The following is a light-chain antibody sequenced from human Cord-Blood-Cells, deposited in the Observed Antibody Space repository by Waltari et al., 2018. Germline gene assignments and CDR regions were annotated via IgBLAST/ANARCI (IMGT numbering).Light chain of an antibody. CDR3: QQYGSSIT. Sequence: EIVLTQSPDTLSLSPGERATLSCRASQSVSSSYLAWYQQKPGQAPRLLIYGASSRATGIPDRFSGSGSGTDFTLTISRLEPEDFAVYYCQQYGSSITFGPGTKVDIK. V-gene: IGKV3-20*01. CDR2: GAS. J-gene: IGKJ3*01. CDR1: QSVSSSY.